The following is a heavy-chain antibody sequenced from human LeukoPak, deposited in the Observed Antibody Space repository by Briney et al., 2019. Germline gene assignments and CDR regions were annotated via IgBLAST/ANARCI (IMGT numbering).Heavy chain of an antibody. CDR3: AREKIGTGTVLGKDYYYMDV. CDR2: IYYSGST. J-gene: IGHJ6*03. CDR1: GGSISSSSYY. D-gene: IGHD3-16*01. Sequence: SSETLSPTCTVSGGSISSSSYYWGWIRQPPGKGLEWIGSIYYSGSTYYNPSLKSRVTISVDTSKNQFSLKLSSVTAADTAMYYCAREKIGTGTVLGKDYYYMDVWGKGTTVTVSS. V-gene: IGHV4-39*07.